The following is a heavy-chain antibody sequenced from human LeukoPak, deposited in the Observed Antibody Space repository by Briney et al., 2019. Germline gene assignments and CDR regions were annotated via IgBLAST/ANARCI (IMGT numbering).Heavy chain of an antibody. CDR2: ISSSSYI. D-gene: IGHD3-3*01. J-gene: IGHJ4*02. V-gene: IGHV3-21*01. CDR1: GFTFSSYS. CDR3: ARRLRYDFWSRPSPDEYYFDY. Sequence: GGSLRLSCAASGFTFSSYSMNWVRQAPGKGLEWVSSISSSSYIYYADSVKGRFTISRDNAKNSLYLQMNSLRAEDTAVYYCARRLRYDFWSRPSPDEYYFDYWGQGTLVTVSS.